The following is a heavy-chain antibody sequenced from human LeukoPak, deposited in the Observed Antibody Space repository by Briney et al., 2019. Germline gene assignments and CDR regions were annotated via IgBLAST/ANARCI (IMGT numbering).Heavy chain of an antibody. CDR2: MSSSSSYI. Sequence: GGSLRLSCAASGFKFSSYAMSWVRQAPGKGLEWVSSMSSSSSYIYYADSVKGRFTISRDNAKNSLYLQMNSLRAEDTAVYYCARGGSYSWYFDLWGRGTLVTVSS. V-gene: IGHV3-21*01. CDR1: GFKFSSYA. D-gene: IGHD1-26*01. J-gene: IGHJ2*01. CDR3: ARGGSYSWYFDL.